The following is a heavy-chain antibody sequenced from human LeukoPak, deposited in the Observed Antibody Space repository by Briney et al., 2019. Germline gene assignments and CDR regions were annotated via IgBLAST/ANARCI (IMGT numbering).Heavy chain of an antibody. CDR3: AKKGDYASYFDY. CDR1: GFTFDDYA. Sequence: GGSLRLSCAASGFTFDDYAMHWVRQAPGKGLEWVSGISWNSGSIGYADSVKGRFTISRDNTKNSLYLQMNSLRAEDTAVYYCAKKGDYASYFDYWGQGTLVTVSS. J-gene: IGHJ4*02. CDR2: ISWNSGSI. V-gene: IGHV3-9*01. D-gene: IGHD4-17*01.